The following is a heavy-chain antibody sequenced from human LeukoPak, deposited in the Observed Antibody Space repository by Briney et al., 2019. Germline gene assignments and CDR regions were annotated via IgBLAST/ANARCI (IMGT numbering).Heavy chain of an antibody. CDR2: IYYRGST. J-gene: IGHJ4*02. V-gene: IGHV4-39*07. CDR1: GDSISSSSYY. CDR3: ARVRTGVHSGYALYFDY. Sequence: SETLSLTCTVSGDSISSSSYYWGWIRQPPGEGLEWIGSIYYRGSTYYNPSLKSRVTISVDTSKNQFSLKLSSVTAADTAVYYCARVRTGVHSGYALYFDYWGQGTLVTVSS. D-gene: IGHD5-12*01.